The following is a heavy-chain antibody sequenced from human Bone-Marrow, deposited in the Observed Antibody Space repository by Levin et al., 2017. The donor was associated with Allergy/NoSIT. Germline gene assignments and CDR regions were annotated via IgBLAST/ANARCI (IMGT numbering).Heavy chain of an antibody. CDR3: VKDKAWSGSGHFYYGMDV. Sequence: GGSLRLSCAASGFTFYDYTMQWVRQAPGKGLEWVSGIHWNGDRATYADSVRGRFSISRDNAKNTLYLQMNSLRGEDTAFYYCVKDKAWSGSGHFYYGMDVWGQGTTVTVSS. J-gene: IGHJ6*02. CDR1: GFTFYDYT. D-gene: IGHD3-10*01. V-gene: IGHV3-9*01. CDR2: IHWNGDRA.